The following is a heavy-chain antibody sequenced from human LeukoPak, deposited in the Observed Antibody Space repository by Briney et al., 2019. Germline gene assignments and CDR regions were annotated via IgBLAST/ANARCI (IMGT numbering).Heavy chain of an antibody. D-gene: IGHD3-16*01. J-gene: IGHJ4*02. Sequence: SETLSLTCTVSGGSLSSSSYYWSWIRQHPGKGLEWIGYIYYSGSTYYNPSLKSRVTISVDTSKNQFSLKLSSVTAADTAVYYCARDGPVFGAFDYWGQGTLVTVSS. CDR1: GGSLSSSSYY. V-gene: IGHV4-31*03. CDR3: ARDGPVFGAFDY. CDR2: IYYSGST.